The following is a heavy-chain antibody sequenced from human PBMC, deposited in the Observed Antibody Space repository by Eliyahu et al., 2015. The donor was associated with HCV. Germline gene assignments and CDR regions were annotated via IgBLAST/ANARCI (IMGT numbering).Heavy chain of an antibody. CDR2: IWYDGSNK. Sequence: QVQLVESGGGVVQPGRSLRLSCAASGFXFSSYGMHWVRQAPGKGLEWVAVIWYDGSNKYYADSVKGRFTISRDNSKNTLYLQMNSLRAEDTAVYYCARIWGYGDLRGPMKDWGQGTLVTVSS. J-gene: IGHJ4*02. CDR1: GFXFSSYG. V-gene: IGHV3-33*01. CDR3: ARIWGYGDLRGPMKD. D-gene: IGHD4-17*01.